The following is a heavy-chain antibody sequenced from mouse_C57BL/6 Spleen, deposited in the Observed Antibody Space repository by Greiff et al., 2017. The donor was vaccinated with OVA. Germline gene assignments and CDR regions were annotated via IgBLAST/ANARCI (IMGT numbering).Heavy chain of an antibody. D-gene: IGHD1-1*01. V-gene: IGHV1-52*01. CDR1: GYTFTSYW. CDR3: ARDGSSPYYAMDY. J-gene: IGHJ4*01. CDR2: IDPSDSET. Sequence: VQLQHPGAELVRPGSSVKLSCKASGYTFTSYWMHWVKQRPIQGLEWIGNIDPSDSETHYNQKFKDKATLTVDKSSSTAYMQLSSLTSEDSAVYYCARDGSSPYYAMDYWGQGTSVTVSS.